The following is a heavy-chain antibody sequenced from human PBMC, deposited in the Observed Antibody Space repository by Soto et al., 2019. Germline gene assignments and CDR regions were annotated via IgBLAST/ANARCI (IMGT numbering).Heavy chain of an antibody. CDR1: GDSVTSVSDY. D-gene: IGHD3-10*01. CDR2: IYYSGSA. Sequence: SETLSLTCTVSGDSVTSVSDYWSWIRQPPGKGLEWIGYIYYSGSADYNPSLGSRVTISIDTSKNQFSLKLPSVTAADTAVYYCARGVGFGYYYYHMDLWGQGTTVTVSS. V-gene: IGHV4-61*01. CDR3: ARGVGFGYYYYHMDL. J-gene: IGHJ6*02.